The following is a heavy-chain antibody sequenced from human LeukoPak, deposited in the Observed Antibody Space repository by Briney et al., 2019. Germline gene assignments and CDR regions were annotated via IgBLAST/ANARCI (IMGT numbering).Heavy chain of an antibody. Sequence: ASVKVSCKASGGTFSSYAISWVRQAPGQGLEWMGRFIPILGIANYAQKFQGRVTITADKSTSTAYMELSSLRSEDTAVYYCARGENYYDSSGYPVPFDYWGQGTLVTVSS. V-gene: IGHV1-69*04. J-gene: IGHJ4*02. CDR1: GGTFSSYA. D-gene: IGHD3-22*01. CDR3: ARGENYYDSSGYPVPFDY. CDR2: FIPILGIA.